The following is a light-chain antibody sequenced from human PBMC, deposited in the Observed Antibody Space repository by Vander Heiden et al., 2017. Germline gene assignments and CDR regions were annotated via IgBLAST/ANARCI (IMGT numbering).Light chain of an antibody. CDR2: AAS. V-gene: IGKV1-39*01. Sequence: DIQMTQSPSSLSASVGDRVTITCRASQSISSYLNWYQQKPGKAPKLLILAASSLQSGVPSRFSGSGSGTDFTLTISRLQPEDFATYYCQQSDSTTYTFGQGTKLEIK. CDR1: QSISSY. J-gene: IGKJ2*01. CDR3: QQSDSTTYT.